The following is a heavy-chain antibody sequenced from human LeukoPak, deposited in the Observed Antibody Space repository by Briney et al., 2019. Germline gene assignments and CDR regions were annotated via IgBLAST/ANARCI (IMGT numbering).Heavy chain of an antibody. V-gene: IGHV1-2*02. CDR2: INPNSGGT. CDR1: GYTFTGYY. D-gene: IGHD1-26*01. J-gene: IGHJ1*01. CDR3: ARDLGSGSYYTEYFQH. Sequence: ASVKVSCKASGYTFTGYYMHWVRQAPGQGLEWMGWINPNSGGTNYAQKFQGRVTMTRDTSISTAYMELSRLRSDDTAMYYCARDLGSGSYYTEYFQHWGQGTLVTVSS.